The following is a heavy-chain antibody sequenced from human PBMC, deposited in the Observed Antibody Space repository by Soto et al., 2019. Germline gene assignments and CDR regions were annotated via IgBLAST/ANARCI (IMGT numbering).Heavy chain of an antibody. D-gene: IGHD3-22*01. Sequence: EVQLVESGGGLVQPGGSLRLSCAASGFIFSSYWMHWVRQAPGKGLVWVSRINSDGSTTPYADSVKGRFTISRDNAKSTLILQMNDLRVEDTATYYCARGLYEASGYYSYWGQGALVTVSS. J-gene: IGHJ4*02. CDR2: INSDGSTT. CDR1: GFIFSSYW. V-gene: IGHV3-74*01. CDR3: ARGLYEASGYYSY.